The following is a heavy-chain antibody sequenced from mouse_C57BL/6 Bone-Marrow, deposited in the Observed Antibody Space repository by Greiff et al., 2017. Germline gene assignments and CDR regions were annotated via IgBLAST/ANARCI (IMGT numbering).Heavy chain of an antibody. Sequence: QVQLQQSGAELVKPGASVKISCKASGYAFSSYWMNWVKQRPGTGLEWIGQIYPGEGDTNYNGKFKGKATLTADKSSSTAYMQLSSLTSEDSAVYCWARFPYYYYGSSYAYFDVWGTGTTVTVSS. CDR1: GYAFSSYW. CDR2: IYPGEGDT. V-gene: IGHV1-80*01. J-gene: IGHJ1*03. D-gene: IGHD1-1*01. CDR3: ARFPYYYYGSSYAYFDV.